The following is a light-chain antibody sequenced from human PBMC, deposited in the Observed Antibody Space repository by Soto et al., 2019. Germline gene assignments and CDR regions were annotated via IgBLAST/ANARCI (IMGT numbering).Light chain of an antibody. CDR2: EVS. J-gene: IGLJ1*01. CDR1: SSDVGGYNY. Sequence: QLVLTQPASVSGSPGQSITLSCTGTSSDVGGYNYVSWYQQHPGKAPKLMIYEVSNRPSGVSNRFSGSKSGNTASLTISGLQAEDEADYYCNSYASSGTLVFGTGTKLTVL. V-gene: IGLV2-14*01. CDR3: NSYASSGTLV.